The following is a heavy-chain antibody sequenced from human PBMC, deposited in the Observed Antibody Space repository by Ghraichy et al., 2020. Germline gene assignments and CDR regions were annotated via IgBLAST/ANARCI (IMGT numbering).Heavy chain of an antibody. J-gene: IGHJ6*02. CDR3: ARARLTTKPGNYYYYGMDV. V-gene: IGHV4-61*02. CDR1: GGSISSGSYY. CDR2: IYTSGST. Sequence: SETLSLTCTVSGGSISSGSYYWSWIRQPAGKGLEWIGRIYTSGSTNYNPSLKSRVTISVDTSKNHFSLKLSSVTAADTAVYYCARARLTTKPGNYYYYGMDVWGQGTTVTVSS. D-gene: IGHD4-11*01.